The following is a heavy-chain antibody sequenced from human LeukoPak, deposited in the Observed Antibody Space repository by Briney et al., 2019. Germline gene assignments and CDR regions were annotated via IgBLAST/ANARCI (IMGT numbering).Heavy chain of an antibody. CDR1: GYSFTDYY. V-gene: IGHV1-2*02. CDR2: INPNSGGT. Sequence: ASVKVSCKTSGYSFTDYYMHWVRQAPGQGLEWMEWINPNSGGTSAAQKFQGRVTMTRDTSITTVYMEVSWLTSGDTAVYYCARADRLHGGPYLIGPWGQGTLVTVSS. CDR3: ARADRLHGGPYLIGP. J-gene: IGHJ5*02. D-gene: IGHD2-21*01.